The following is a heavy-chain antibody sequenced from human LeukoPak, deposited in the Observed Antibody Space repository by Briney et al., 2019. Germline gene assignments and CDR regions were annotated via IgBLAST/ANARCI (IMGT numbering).Heavy chain of an antibody. J-gene: IGHJ5*02. V-gene: IGHV3-23*01. CDR2: ITGSGGDT. CDR1: GFTFTTYA. D-gene: IGHD6-13*01. Sequence: GGSLRLSCATSGFTFTTYAMSWVRQAPGKGLEWVSSITGSGGDTYYADSVKGRFTISRDNSKTTLYLQMNSLRAGDTAIYYCAKDLHAVAAAVLGSWGQGTLVTVSS. CDR3: AKDLHAVAAAVLGS.